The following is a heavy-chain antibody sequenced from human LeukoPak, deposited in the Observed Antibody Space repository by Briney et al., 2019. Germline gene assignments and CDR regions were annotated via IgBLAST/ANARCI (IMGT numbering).Heavy chain of an antibody. J-gene: IGHJ4*02. CDR2: ISGSGGST. V-gene: IGHV3-23*01. Sequence: GGSLRLSCAASGFTFSSYAMSWVRQAPGKGLEWVSAISGSGGSTYYADSEKGRFTISRDNSKNTLYLQMNSLRAEDTAVYYCARGIAVAGSGSYWGQGTLVTVSS. CDR3: ARGIAVAGSGSY. CDR1: GFTFSSYA. D-gene: IGHD6-19*01.